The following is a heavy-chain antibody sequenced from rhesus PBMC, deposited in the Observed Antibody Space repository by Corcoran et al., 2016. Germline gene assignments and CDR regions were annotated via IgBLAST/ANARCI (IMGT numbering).Heavy chain of an antibody. Sequence: QVQLQESGPGLVKPSETLSLTCAVSGGSISSNYWSWIRQPPGKGLEWIGYIYGSSGSTYYNPSLKCRVTISTDTAKNQFSLKLSSVTAADTAVYYCAREDCTGSGCYAIYGLDSWGQGVVVTVSS. V-gene: IGHV4-160*01. D-gene: IGHD2-21*01. CDR1: GGSISSNY. CDR2: IYGSSGST. J-gene: IGHJ6*01. CDR3: AREDCTGSGCYAIYGLDS.